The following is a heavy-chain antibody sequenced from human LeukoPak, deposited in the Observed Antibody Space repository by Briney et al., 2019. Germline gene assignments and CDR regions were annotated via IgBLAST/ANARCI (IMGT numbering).Heavy chain of an antibody. Sequence: ASVKVSCKASGYTFTSYGISWVRQAPGQGLEWMGWISAYNGNTNYAQKLQGRVTMTTDTSTSTDYMELRSLRSDDTAVYYCARDRVGYSYGQPNWFDPWGQGTLVTVSS. CDR3: ARDRVGYSYGQPNWFDP. CDR2: ISAYNGNT. D-gene: IGHD5-18*01. CDR1: GYTFTSYG. V-gene: IGHV1-18*04. J-gene: IGHJ5*02.